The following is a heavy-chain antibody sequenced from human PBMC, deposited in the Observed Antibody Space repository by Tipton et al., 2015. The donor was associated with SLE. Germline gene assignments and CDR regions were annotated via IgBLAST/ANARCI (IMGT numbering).Heavy chain of an antibody. CDR2: IFYSGSTNFIPNGYT. D-gene: IGHD1-26*01. CDR3: ARVDSGNLRFDQ. J-gene: IGHJ4*02. V-gene: IGHV4-59*01. CDR1: GGSISGYY. Sequence: TLSLTCTVSGGSISGYYWSWIRQPPGKGLEWIGNIFYSGSTNFIPNGYTNYIPSLKSRATISVDKSKNQFSLNLSSVTAADTAVYFCARVDSGNLRFDQWGQGTLVTVSS.